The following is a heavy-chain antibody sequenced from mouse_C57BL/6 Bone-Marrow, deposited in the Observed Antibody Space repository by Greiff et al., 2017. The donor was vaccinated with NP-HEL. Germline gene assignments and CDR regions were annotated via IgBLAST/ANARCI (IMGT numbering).Heavy chain of an antibody. Sequence: QVQLKQPGAELVKPGASVKMSCKASGYTFTSYWITWVKQRPGQGLEWIGDIYPGSGSTNYNEKFKSKATLTVDTASSTSYMQLSSLTSEDSAVYYCASFFDGYYRYFDVWGTGTTVTVSS. V-gene: IGHV1-55*01. CDR2: IYPGSGST. CDR1: GYTFTSYW. CDR3: ASFFDGYYRYFDV. D-gene: IGHD2-3*01. J-gene: IGHJ1*03.